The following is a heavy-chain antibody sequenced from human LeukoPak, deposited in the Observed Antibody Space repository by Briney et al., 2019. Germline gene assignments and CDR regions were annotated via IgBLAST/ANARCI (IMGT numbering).Heavy chain of an antibody. Sequence: ASVKVSCKASGYTFTGYYMHWVRQAPGQGLEWMGWINPNSGGTNYAQKFQGRVTMTTDTSTSTAYMELRSLRSDDTAVYYCARGPDSSSWYYYYYYMDVWGKGTTVTVSS. CDR1: GYTFTGYY. J-gene: IGHJ6*03. CDR2: INPNSGGT. CDR3: ARGPDSSSWYYYYYYMDV. D-gene: IGHD6-13*01. V-gene: IGHV1-2*02.